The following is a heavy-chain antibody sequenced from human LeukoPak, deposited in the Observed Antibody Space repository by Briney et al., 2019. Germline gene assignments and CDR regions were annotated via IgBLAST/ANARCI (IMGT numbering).Heavy chain of an antibody. CDR2: ISGSGGST. J-gene: IGHJ4*02. D-gene: IGHD3-22*01. Sequence: PGGSLRLSCAVSGFTFSSYAMSWVRQAPGKGLEWVSAISGSGGSTYYADSVKGRFTISRDNSKNTLYLQMNSLRAEDTAVYYCAKDSYYYDSSGVCDYWGQGTLVTVSS. CDR1: GFTFSSYA. CDR3: AKDSYYYDSSGVCDY. V-gene: IGHV3-23*01.